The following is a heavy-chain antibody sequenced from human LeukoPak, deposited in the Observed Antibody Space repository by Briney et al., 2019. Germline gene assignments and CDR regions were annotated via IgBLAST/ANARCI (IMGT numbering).Heavy chain of an antibody. Sequence: PGGSLRLSCAASGFTFSSYGMHWVRQAPGKGLEWVAVISYDGSNKYYADSVKGRFTISRDNSKNTLYLQMNSLRAEDTAVYYCAKDPSQRSWASGSNFQHWGQGTLVTVSS. V-gene: IGHV3-30*18. D-gene: IGHD1-26*01. J-gene: IGHJ1*01. CDR2: ISYDGSNK. CDR3: AKDPSQRSWASGSNFQH. CDR1: GFTFSSYG.